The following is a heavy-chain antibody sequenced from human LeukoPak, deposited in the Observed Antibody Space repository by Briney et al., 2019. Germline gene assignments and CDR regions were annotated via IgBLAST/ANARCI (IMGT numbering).Heavy chain of an antibody. V-gene: IGHV3-21*01. Sequence: GGSLRLSCAASGFTFSSYSMNWVRQAPGKGREWVSSISSSSSYIYYADSVKGRFTISRDNAKNSLYLQMNSLRAEDTAVYYCARKLGTVDDYWGQGTLVTVSS. CDR1: GFTFSSYS. J-gene: IGHJ4*02. CDR3: ARKLGTVDDY. D-gene: IGHD7-27*01. CDR2: ISSSSSYI.